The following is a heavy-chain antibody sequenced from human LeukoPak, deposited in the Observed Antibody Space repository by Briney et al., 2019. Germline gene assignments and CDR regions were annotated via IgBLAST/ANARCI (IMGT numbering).Heavy chain of an antibody. CDR2: ISNSGTII. J-gene: IGHJ3*02. Sequence: GGSLRLSCAASGFTFSDYYMNWIRQAPGKGLEWVSYISNSGTIISYADSVKGRFTIFRDNTKNSLYLQMNSLRAEDTAVYYCARETLGVTAFDIWGQGTMVTVSS. CDR3: ARETLGVTAFDI. D-gene: IGHD2-21*02. CDR1: GFTFSDYY. V-gene: IGHV3-11*01.